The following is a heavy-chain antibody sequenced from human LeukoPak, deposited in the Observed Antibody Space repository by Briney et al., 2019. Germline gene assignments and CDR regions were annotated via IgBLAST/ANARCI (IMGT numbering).Heavy chain of an antibody. CDR3: ARDRTIFGVVTLGY. V-gene: IGHV3-48*01. Sequence: PGGSLRLSCAASEFTFSSYSMNWVRQAPGKGLEWVSYITNSGNSKSYADSVKGRFTISRDNSKNTLYLQMNSLRAEDTAVYYCARDRTIFGVVTLGYWGQGTLVTVSS. J-gene: IGHJ4*02. D-gene: IGHD3-3*01. CDR1: EFTFSSYS. CDR2: ITNSGNSK.